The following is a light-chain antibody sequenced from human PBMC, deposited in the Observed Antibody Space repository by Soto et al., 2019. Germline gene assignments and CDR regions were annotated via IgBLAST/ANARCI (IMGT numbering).Light chain of an antibody. Sequence: IVMTQSPVTMSVSPGERATLSCRASQSISTNLAWYQQKPGQAPRLLIYGASTRATGIPARFSGGGSGTEFTLTISSLQSEDFGVYYCQHYNNWPPWTFGQGTKVETK. CDR3: QHYNNWPPWT. V-gene: IGKV3-15*01. CDR1: QSISTN. J-gene: IGKJ1*01. CDR2: GAS.